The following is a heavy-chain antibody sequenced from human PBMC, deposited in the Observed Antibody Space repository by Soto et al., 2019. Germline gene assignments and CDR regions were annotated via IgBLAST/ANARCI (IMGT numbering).Heavy chain of an antibody. J-gene: IGHJ4*02. CDR3: AKDYYYDSSGYPDY. CDR2: ISWDGGST. V-gene: IGHV3-43*01. CDR1: GFTFDDYT. D-gene: IGHD3-22*01. Sequence: GGSLRLSCAASGFTFDDYTMHWVRQAPGKGLEWVSLISWDGGSTYYADSVKGRFTISRDKSKNSLYLQMNSLRTEDTALYYCAKDYYYDSSGYPDYWGQGTLVTVSS.